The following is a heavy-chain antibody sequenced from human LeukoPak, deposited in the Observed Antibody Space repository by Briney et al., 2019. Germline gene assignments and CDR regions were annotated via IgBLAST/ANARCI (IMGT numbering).Heavy chain of an antibody. J-gene: IGHJ6*03. Sequence: SETLSLTCAVYGGSFSGYYWSWIRQPPGKGQEWIGEINHSGSTNYNPSLKSRVTISVDTSKNQFSLKLSSVTAADTAVYYCARTHIPPRAVVVVAASYYYMDVWGKGTTVTVSS. CDR3: ARTHIPPRAVVVVAASYYYMDV. D-gene: IGHD2-15*01. V-gene: IGHV4-34*01. CDR1: GGSFSGYY. CDR2: INHSGST.